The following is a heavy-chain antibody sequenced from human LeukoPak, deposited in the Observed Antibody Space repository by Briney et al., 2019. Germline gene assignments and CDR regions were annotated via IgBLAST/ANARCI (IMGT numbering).Heavy chain of an antibody. Sequence: ASVKVSCKASGYTFTGHYIHWVRQAPGQGLEWMGWINPNSGGTNYAQKFQGRVTMTRDTSISTAYMELSRLTSDDTAVYYCARVGEYGSGSYLLYWGQGTLVTVSS. J-gene: IGHJ4*02. V-gene: IGHV1-2*02. CDR3: ARVGEYGSGSYLLY. CDR1: GYTFTGHY. D-gene: IGHD3-10*01. CDR2: INPNSGGT.